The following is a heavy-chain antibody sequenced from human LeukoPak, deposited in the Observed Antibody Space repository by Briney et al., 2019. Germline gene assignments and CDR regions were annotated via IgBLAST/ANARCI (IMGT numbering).Heavy chain of an antibody. CDR3: TTNRLTADAFDI. CDR2: IKSKTDGGTT. J-gene: IGHJ3*02. CDR1: GFTFSNAW. V-gene: IGHV3-15*01. Sequence: GGSLRLSCAASGFTFSNAWMSWVRQAPGKGLEWVGRIKSKTDGGTTDYAAPVKGRLTISRDDSKNTLYLQLNSLKTEDTAVYYCTTNRLTADAFDIWGQGTMVTVSS. D-gene: IGHD3-16*02.